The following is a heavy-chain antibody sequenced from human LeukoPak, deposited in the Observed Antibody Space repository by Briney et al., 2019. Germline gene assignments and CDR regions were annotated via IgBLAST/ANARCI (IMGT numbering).Heavy chain of an antibody. V-gene: IGHV3-7*01. Sequence: GGSLRLSCAASGFTFSSYGMSWVRQAPGKGLEWVANIKPDGSGKYYVDSVKGRFTISRDNAKNSLYLQMNSLRAEDTAVYYCARDGGRNNDYWGQGTLVTVSS. J-gene: IGHJ4*02. CDR2: IKPDGSGK. CDR3: ARDGGRNNDY. D-gene: IGHD3-3*01. CDR1: GFTFSSYG.